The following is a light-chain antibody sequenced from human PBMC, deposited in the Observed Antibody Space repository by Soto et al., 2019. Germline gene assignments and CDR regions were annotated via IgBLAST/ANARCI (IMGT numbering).Light chain of an antibody. CDR3: CSYAGSYTWV. CDR2: DVS. J-gene: IGLJ3*02. Sequence: QSALTQPRSVSGSPGQSVTISCTGTSSDVGGSKYVSWYQQHPGKAPQLMIYDVSKRPSGVPDRFSGSKSGNTASLTISGLQAEDEADYYCCSYAGSYTWVFGGGTQLTVL. V-gene: IGLV2-11*01. CDR1: SSDVGGSKY.